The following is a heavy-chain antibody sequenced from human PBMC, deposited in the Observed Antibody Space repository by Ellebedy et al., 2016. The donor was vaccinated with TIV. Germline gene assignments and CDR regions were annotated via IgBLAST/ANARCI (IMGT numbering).Heavy chain of an antibody. CDR2: LYYGGST. J-gene: IGHJ4*02. CDR1: SGSISGYY. CDR3: VRDNGYCSGGRCYYTY. V-gene: IGHV4-59*01. D-gene: IGHD2-15*01. Sequence: SETLSLXCTVSSGSISGYYWSWIRQPPGKGLEWIAFLYYGGSTNYNPSLKSRVTVSVDTSKKQFSLKLTSVTAADTAVYYCVRDNGYCSGGRCYYTYWGQGTLVTVSS.